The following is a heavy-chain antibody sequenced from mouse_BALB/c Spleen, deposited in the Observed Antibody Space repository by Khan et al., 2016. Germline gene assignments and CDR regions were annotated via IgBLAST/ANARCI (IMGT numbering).Heavy chain of an antibody. D-gene: IGHD2-14*01. J-gene: IGHJ4*01. V-gene: IGHV1S81*02. CDR1: GYTFTSYY. Sequence: QVRLQQSGAELVKPGASVKLSCKASGYTFTSYYMYWVKQRPGQGLEWIGEINPSNGGTNFNEKFKSKATLTVDKSSSTAYMQLSSLTSEDSAVYYCTRDDYRYDAMDYWGQGTSVTVSS. CDR2: INPSNGGT. CDR3: TRDDYRYDAMDY.